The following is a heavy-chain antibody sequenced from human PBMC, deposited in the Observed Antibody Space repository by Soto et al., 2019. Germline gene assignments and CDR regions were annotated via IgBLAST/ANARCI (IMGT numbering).Heavy chain of an antibody. J-gene: IGHJ5*02. CDR2: FYSSGSP. V-gene: IGHV4-59*01. D-gene: IGHD3-9*01. Sequence: SETLSLTCTVSGGSLSGYYWSWIRQPPGKGLEWIGDFYSSGSPHHNPSLKNRVSISEDRSKNEFSLKLSSVTAADTAVYYCARDKSDYDILTGYYGRGNWFDPWGQGTLVTVSS. CDR1: GGSLSGYY. CDR3: ARDKSDYDILTGYYGRGNWFDP.